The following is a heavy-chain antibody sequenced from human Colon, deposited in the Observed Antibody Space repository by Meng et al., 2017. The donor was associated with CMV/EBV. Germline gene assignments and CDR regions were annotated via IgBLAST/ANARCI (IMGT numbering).Heavy chain of an antibody. D-gene: IGHD6-25*01. Sequence: CKTSGYTFTDYDVNWVRQAAGQGLEWMGWMTPSSGYPGYAPKFQGRVTMTRDTSTNTAYMELTGLTSEDTAVYYCARGGGGTSSDYWGQGTLVTVSS. CDR1: GYTFTDYD. CDR3: ARGGGGTSSDY. J-gene: IGHJ4*01. CDR2: MTPSSGYP. V-gene: IGHV1-8*01.